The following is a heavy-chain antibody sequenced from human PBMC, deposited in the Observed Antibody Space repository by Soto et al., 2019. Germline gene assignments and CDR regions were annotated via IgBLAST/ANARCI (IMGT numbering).Heavy chain of an antibody. Sequence: GGSLRLSCAACGFTFSSHWIAWVRQSPWKGLEWVANIKQDGIEKYYVDSVKGRFSISSDNAENSLYLQMNSLRAEDTAVYYCARVQYLRFAAFDLLGQVTMVAV. V-gene: IGHV3-7*03. CDR2: IKQDGIEK. J-gene: IGHJ3*01. D-gene: IGHD2-2*01. CDR3: ARVQYLRFAAFDL. CDR1: GFTFSSHW.